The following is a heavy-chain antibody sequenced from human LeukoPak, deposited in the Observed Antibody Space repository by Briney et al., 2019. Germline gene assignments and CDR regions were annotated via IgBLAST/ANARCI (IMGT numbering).Heavy chain of an antibody. D-gene: IGHD2-2*01. Sequence: SETLSLTCAVYGGSFSGYYWSWIRQPPGKGLEWIREINHSGSTNYNPSLKSRVTISVDTSKNQFSLKLSSVTAADTAVYYCARSWGIVVVPAASRRWFDPWGQGTLVTVSS. CDR3: ARSWGIVVVPAASRRWFDP. V-gene: IGHV4-34*01. J-gene: IGHJ5*02. CDR2: INHSGST. CDR1: GGSFSGYY.